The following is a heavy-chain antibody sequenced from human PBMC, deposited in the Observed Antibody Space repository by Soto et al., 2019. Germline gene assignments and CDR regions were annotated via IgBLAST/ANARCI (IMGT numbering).Heavy chain of an antibody. V-gene: IGHV4-30-4*01. CDR1: GASNSSGDYY. CDR2: IYYNGGT. D-gene: IGHD1-26*01. Sequence: PSETLSLTCTVSGASNSSGDYYWSWIRQPPGKGLEWLGYIYYNGGTYYNPSLKTRLTMSVDTSENQFSLKLISVTAADTAVYYCATIVGATSGWFDPWGQGSLVTVSS. CDR3: ATIVGATSGWFDP. J-gene: IGHJ5*02.